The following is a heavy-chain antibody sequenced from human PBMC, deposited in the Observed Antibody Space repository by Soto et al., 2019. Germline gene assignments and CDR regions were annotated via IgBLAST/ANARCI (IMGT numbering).Heavy chain of an antibody. CDR1: GYSFNSYW. CDR2: IYPGDSGT. Sequence: GESLKISCKGSGYSFNSYWIGWVRQMPGKGLEWMGIIYPGDSGTRYSPSFQGQVTISADKSINTAYLQWSSLKASDTAMYYCAGRLRLNPGVLAFRGQGSSVPVSS. J-gene: IGHJ6*02. D-gene: IGHD2-8*02. CDR3: AGRLRLNPGVLAF. V-gene: IGHV5-51*01.